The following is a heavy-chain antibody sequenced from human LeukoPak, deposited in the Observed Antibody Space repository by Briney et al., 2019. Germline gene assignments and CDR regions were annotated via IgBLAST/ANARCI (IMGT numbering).Heavy chain of an antibody. V-gene: IGHV3-48*03. CDR3: AKGNYYDSSGYASFDY. D-gene: IGHD3-22*01. CDR2: ISSSGSTI. Sequence: GGSLRLSCAASGFTFSSYEMNWVRQAPGKGLEWVSYISSSGSTIYYADSVKGRFTISRDNAKNSLYLQMNSLRAEDTAVYYCAKGNYYDSSGYASFDYWGQGTLVTVSS. CDR1: GFTFSSYE. J-gene: IGHJ4*02.